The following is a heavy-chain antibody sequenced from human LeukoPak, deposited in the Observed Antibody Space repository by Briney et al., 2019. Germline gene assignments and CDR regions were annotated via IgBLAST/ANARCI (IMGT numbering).Heavy chain of an antibody. CDR2: IYYSGST. CDR1: GGSISSSSYY. CDR3: VREASWFGELKRNWFDP. J-gene: IGHJ5*02. D-gene: IGHD3-10*01. Sequence: SETLSLTCTVSGGSISSSSYYWGWIRQPPGKGLEWIGSIYYSGSTYYNPSLKSRVTISVDTSKNQFSLKLSSVTAADTAVYYCVREASWFGELKRNWFDPWGQGTLVTVSS. V-gene: IGHV4-39*07.